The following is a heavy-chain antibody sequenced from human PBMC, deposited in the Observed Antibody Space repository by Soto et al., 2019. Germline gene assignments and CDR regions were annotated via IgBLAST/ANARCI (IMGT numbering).Heavy chain of an antibody. CDR3: GGLVPFDS. V-gene: IGHV3-30-3*01. Sequence: QVQLVESGGGVVQPGRSLRLSCAASGFTFSSYAMHWVRQAPGKGLEWVAVISYDGSNKYYADSVKGRFTISRDNSKNALYLQMNSLRAEDTAVYYCGGLVPFDSWGPGTLVTVSS. CDR1: GFTFSSYA. J-gene: IGHJ4*02. D-gene: IGHD1-26*01. CDR2: ISYDGSNK.